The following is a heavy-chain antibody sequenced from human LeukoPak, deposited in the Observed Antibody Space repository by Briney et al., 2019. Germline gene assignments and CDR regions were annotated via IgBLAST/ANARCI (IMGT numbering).Heavy chain of an antibody. D-gene: IGHD2-2*01. CDR1: GYTFTGYY. Sequence: ASVKVSCKASGYTFTGYYMHWVRQAPGQGLEWMGWINPNSGGTNYAQKFQGRVTMTRDTSISTAYMELSRLRSDDTAVYYCARARYYCSSTSCWVPVGYWGQGTLVTVSS. J-gene: IGHJ4*02. V-gene: IGHV1-2*02. CDR3: ARARYYCSSTSCWVPVGY. CDR2: INPNSGGT.